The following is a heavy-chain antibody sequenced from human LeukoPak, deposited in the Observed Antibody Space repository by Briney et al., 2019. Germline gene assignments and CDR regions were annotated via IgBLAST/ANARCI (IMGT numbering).Heavy chain of an antibody. CDR3: ARDLRRLTYFDF. D-gene: IGHD6-25*01. CDR1: GFMFTNYA. V-gene: IGHV3-23*01. CDR2: IRGSGDRT. J-gene: IGHJ4*02. Sequence: GGSLRLSCVASGFMFTNYAMTWVRQAPGEGLEWVSAIRGSGDRTSYVDSVKGRFTISRDKSKNTLYLQMNSLRAEDTAVYYCARDLRRLTYFDFWGQGTLVTVS.